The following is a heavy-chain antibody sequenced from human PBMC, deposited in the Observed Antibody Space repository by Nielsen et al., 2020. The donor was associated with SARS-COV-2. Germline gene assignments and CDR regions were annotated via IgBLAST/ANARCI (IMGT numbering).Heavy chain of an antibody. CDR2: IKQDGSEK. CDR1: GFTFSSYW. D-gene: IGHD3-3*01. CDR3: ARENYITIFGVVIIRWFDP. V-gene: IGHV3-7*01. Sequence: GGSLRLSCAASGFTFSSYWMSWVRQAPGKGLEWVANIKQDGSEKYYVDSVKGRFTISRDNAKNSLYLQMNSLRAEDTAVYYCARENYITIFGVVIIRWFDPWGQRTLVTVSS. J-gene: IGHJ5*02.